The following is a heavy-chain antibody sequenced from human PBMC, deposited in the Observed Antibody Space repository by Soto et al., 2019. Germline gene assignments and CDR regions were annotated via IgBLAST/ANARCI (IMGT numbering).Heavy chain of an antibody. Sequence: GGSLRLSCAASGFTFSSYWMSWVRQAPGKGLEWAANIKQDGSEKYYVDSVKGRFTISRDNAKNSLYLQMNSLRAEDTAVYYCARQSDYYDSSGYYYYYYYGMDVWGQGTTVTVSS. CDR3: ARQSDYYDSSGYYYYYYYGMDV. CDR1: GFTFSSYW. V-gene: IGHV3-7*05. CDR2: IKQDGSEK. J-gene: IGHJ6*02. D-gene: IGHD3-22*01.